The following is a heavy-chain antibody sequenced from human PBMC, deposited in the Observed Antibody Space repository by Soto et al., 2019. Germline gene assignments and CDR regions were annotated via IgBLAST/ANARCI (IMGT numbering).Heavy chain of an antibody. CDR1: GYSFTSYW. CDR3: ARGGNQYSSSWYESGHDAFDI. J-gene: IGHJ3*02. Sequence: GESLKISCKGSGYSFTSYWIGWVRQMPGKGLEWMGIIYPGDSDTRYSPSFQGQVTISADKSISTAYLQWSSLKASDTAMYYCARGGNQYSSSWYESGHDAFDIWGQGTMVTVSS. D-gene: IGHD6-13*01. CDR2: IYPGDSDT. V-gene: IGHV5-51*01.